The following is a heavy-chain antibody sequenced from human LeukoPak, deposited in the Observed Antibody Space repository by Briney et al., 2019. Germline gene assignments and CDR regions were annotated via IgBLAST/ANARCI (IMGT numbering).Heavy chain of an antibody. V-gene: IGHV3-11*04. D-gene: IGHD5-12*01. CDR3: AREYSGYRTFDY. Sequence: GGSLRLSCAPSGFTFSDYYMSWIRQAAGKGREWVSYISSSGSTIYYADAVKGRFTISRDNAKNSLYLQMNSLRAEDTAVYYCAREYSGYRTFDYWGQGTLVTVSS. J-gene: IGHJ4*02. CDR2: ISSSGSTI. CDR1: GFTFSDYY.